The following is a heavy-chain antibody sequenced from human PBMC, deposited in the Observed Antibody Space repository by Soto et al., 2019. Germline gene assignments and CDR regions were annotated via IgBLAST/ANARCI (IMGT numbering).Heavy chain of an antibody. CDR3: ARHRATTVTTSFDY. V-gene: IGHV4-39*01. CDR1: GGSISSSSYY. CDR2: IYYSGST. D-gene: IGHD4-17*01. Sequence: SETLSLTCTVSGGSISSSSYYWGWIRQPPGKGLEWIGSIYYSGSTYYNPSLKSRVTISVDTSKNQFSLKLSSVTAADTAVYYCARHRATTVTTSFDYWGQGTLVTVSS. J-gene: IGHJ4*02.